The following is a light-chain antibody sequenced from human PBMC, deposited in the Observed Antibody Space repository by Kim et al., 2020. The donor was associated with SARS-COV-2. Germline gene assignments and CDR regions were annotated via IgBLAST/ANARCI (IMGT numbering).Light chain of an antibody. V-gene: IGLV3-21*04. CDR2: YDS. Sequence: SYELTQPPSVSVAPGKTARITCGGNNIGNKSVHWYQQKPGQAPVLVIYYDSDRHSGIPERFSGSNSGNTATLTISRVEAGDEADYYCQVWDSSSDHVVFGGGTQLTVL. CDR1: NIGNKS. CDR3: QVWDSSSDHVV. J-gene: IGLJ3*02.